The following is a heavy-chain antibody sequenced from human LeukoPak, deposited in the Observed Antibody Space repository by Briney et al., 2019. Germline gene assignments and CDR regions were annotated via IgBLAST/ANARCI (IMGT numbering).Heavy chain of an antibody. CDR1: GGSITNYH. V-gene: IGHV4-59*08. CDR3: ARQRYSGSYYFDS. CDR2: IYYSGST. J-gene: IGHJ4*02. D-gene: IGHD1-26*01. Sequence: PSETLSLTCTVSGGSITNYHWSWIRQPLGKGLEWIGYIYYSGSTNYNPSLKSRVTISVDTSENQFSLRLTSVTAADTAVYYCARQRYSGSYYFDSWGQGSLATVSS.